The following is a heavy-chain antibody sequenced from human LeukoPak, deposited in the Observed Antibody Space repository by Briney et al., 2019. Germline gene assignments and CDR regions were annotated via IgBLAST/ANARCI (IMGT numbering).Heavy chain of an antibody. V-gene: IGHV4-34*01. Sequence: RTSETLSLTCAVSFGSLSDYNWSWLRQSPEKGLEWIGEITDSATTHYNPSLETRVTISIDTAKRQFSLRRTSLTAADTAVYYCARGLTLAGLAPGGKGPLVTVS. CDR2: ITDSATT. CDR3: ARGLTLAGLAP. J-gene: IGHJ5*02. CDR1: FGSLSDYN.